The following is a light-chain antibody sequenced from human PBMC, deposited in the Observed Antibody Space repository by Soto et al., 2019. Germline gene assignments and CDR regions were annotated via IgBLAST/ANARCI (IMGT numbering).Light chain of an antibody. J-gene: IGLJ3*02. Sequence: QSVLTQPRSVSGSPGQSVNISCTGTSSDVGGYNYVSWYQQHPGKAPKLTIYDVSKRPSGVPDRFSGSKSGNTASLTISGLQAEDEADYYCCSYAGSYTWVFGGGTKLTVL. CDR1: SSDVGGYNY. CDR3: CSYAGSYTWV. V-gene: IGLV2-11*01. CDR2: DVS.